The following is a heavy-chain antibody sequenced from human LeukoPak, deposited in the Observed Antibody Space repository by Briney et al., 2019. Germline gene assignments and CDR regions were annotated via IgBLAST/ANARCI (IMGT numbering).Heavy chain of an antibody. V-gene: IGHV4-34*01. Sequence: SETLSLTCAVYGGSFSGYYWSWIRHPPGKGREWIGEINHSGSTNYNPSLKSRVTISVDTSKNQFSLKLSSVTAADTAVYYCARGHPLLWFGELLSTPYDAFDIWGQGTMVTVSS. CDR1: GGSFSGYY. D-gene: IGHD3-10*01. J-gene: IGHJ3*02. CDR3: ARGHPLLWFGELLSTPYDAFDI. CDR2: INHSGST.